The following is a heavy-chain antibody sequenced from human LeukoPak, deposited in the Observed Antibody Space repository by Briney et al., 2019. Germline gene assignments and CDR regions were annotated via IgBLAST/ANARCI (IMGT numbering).Heavy chain of an antibody. CDR3: ARDGYSYGQYYFHY. Sequence: GGSLRLSCAASGFTFSSYWMSWVRQAPGKGLEWVANRKQDGSEKYYVDSVKGRFTISRDNAKNSLYLQMNSLRAEDTAVYYCARDGYSYGQYYFHYWGQGTLVTVSS. J-gene: IGHJ4*02. D-gene: IGHD5-18*01. CDR2: RKQDGSEK. V-gene: IGHV3-7*03. CDR1: GFTFSSYW.